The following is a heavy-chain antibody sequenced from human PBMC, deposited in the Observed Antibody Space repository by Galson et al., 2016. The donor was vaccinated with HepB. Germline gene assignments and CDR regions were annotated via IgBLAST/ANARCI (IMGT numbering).Heavy chain of an antibody. CDR3: ARGGGKLGPLNY. J-gene: IGHJ4*02. Sequence: SLRLSCAASGFTFSRYWMHWVRQAPGKGLVWVSRINSDGSRKNFADSVKGRFTISRDNAKNTLYLQMNSLRAEDTAVYYCARGGGKLGPLNYWGQGILVTVSS. D-gene: IGHD3-16*01. V-gene: IGHV3-74*01. CDR1: GFTFSRYW. CDR2: INSDGSRK.